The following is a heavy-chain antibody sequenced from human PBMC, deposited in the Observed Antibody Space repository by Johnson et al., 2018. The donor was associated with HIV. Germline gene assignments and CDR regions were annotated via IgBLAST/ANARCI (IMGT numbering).Heavy chain of an antibody. CDR1: GFTFSDYY. Sequence: QVQLVESGGGLVKPGGSLRLSCAASGFTFSDYYMSWIRQTPGKGLEWVSYISSSGTTVYYADSVKGRFSISRDNAKHSLYLQMNSLRAEDPAVYFCASISLGAFDIWGQGTLVTVSS. CDR3: ASISLGAFDI. CDR2: ISSSGTTV. V-gene: IGHV3-11*04. J-gene: IGHJ3*02.